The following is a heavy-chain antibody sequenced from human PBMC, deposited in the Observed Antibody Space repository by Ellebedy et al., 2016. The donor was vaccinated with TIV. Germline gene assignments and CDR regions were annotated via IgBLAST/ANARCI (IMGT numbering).Heavy chain of an antibody. Sequence: SGPTLVKPTQTVTLTCTFSGFSLNSRGVGVGWIRQPPGKALEWLAFIYWNDDKRYSPSLKNRITITKDTSRNQVVLTLANMDPVDTATYYCAHGRDISGYYPYWFDDWGQGTLVTVSS. CDR1: GFSLNSRGVG. CDR3: AHGRDISGYYPYWFDD. CDR2: IYWNDDK. J-gene: IGHJ4*02. D-gene: IGHD3-22*01. V-gene: IGHV2-5*01.